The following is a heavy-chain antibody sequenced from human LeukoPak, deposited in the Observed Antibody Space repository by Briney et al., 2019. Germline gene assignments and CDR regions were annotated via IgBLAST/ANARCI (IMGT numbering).Heavy chain of an antibody. CDR3: ARVSRLGYYDSSGYFH. J-gene: IGHJ4*02. D-gene: IGHD3-22*01. V-gene: IGHV4-34*01. Sequence: SETLSLTCAVYGGSFSGYYWSWIRQPPGKGLEWIGEINHSGSTNYNPSLKSRVTISVDTSKNQFSLKLSSVTAADTAVYYCARVSRLGYYDSSGYFHWGQGTLVTVSS. CDR2: INHSGST. CDR1: GGSFSGYY.